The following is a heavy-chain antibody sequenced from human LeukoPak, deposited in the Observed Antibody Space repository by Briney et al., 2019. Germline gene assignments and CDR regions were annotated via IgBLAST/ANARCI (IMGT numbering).Heavy chain of an antibody. V-gene: IGHV3-48*04. CDR2: ISSSDSTI. CDR3: TRDREVGRYYYYYYYMDV. Sequence: GGSLRLSCAASGFTFSSYTMSWVRQAPGKGLEWVSYISSSDSTIYYADSVKGRFTISRDNAKNSLYLQMNSLKTEDTAVYYCTRDREVGRYYYYYYYMDVWGKGTTVTVSS. D-gene: IGHD2-2*01. CDR1: GFTFSSYT. J-gene: IGHJ6*03.